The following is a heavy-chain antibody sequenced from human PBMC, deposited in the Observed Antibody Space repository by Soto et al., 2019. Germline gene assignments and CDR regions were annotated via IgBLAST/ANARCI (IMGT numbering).Heavy chain of an antibody. J-gene: IGHJ4*02. CDR2: VNHSGTT. CDR1: DGSFSGYY. V-gene: IGHV4-34*01. D-gene: IGHD3-16*01. Sequence: SETLSLTCAVSDGSFSGYYWTWIRQAPGKGLEWIGEVNHSGTTNYNPSLKRRVSVSVDTSKNQFSLKLTSVTAADRGVYYCARGRRWGQSVKGLDSWGQGTLVTVSS. CDR3: ARGRRWGQSVKGLDS.